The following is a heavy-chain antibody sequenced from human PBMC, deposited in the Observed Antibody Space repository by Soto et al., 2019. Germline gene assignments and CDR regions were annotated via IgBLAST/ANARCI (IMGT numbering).Heavy chain of an antibody. Sequence: PGESLKISCKTSGYSFTSSWIGWVRQMRGKGLGRVGMIYPGDSTTRDSQSFQGQITISAEKSITTAYLQWSSLRASDNAMYYCAGREFSYDRGCFYHRFDPWGQGTLVTVSS. CDR3: AGREFSYDRGCFYHRFDP. J-gene: IGHJ5*01. V-gene: IGHV5-51*01. CDR2: IYPGDSTT. CDR1: GYSFTSSW. D-gene: IGHD3-22*01.